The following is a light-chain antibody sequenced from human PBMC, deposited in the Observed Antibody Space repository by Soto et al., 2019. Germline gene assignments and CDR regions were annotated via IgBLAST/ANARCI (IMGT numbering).Light chain of an antibody. Sequence: EIVLTQSPATLSLSPGERATLSCRASQSVSSYFAWYQQKPGQAPRLLIYDASNRATGIPARFSGSGSGTDFTPVFSCLEPEDYGGYYCQQSSKWPPYTFGQGTKLEIK. V-gene: IGKV3-11*01. CDR2: DAS. CDR3: QQSSKWPPYT. J-gene: IGKJ2*01. CDR1: QSVSSY.